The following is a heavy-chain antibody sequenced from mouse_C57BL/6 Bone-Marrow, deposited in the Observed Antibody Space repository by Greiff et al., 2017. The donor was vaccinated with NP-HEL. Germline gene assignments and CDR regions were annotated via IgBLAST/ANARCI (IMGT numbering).Heavy chain of an antibody. V-gene: IGHV1-59*01. CDR3: ARDDYDVRDAMDY. D-gene: IGHD2-4*01. J-gene: IGHJ4*01. CDR1: GYTFTSYW. CDR2: IDPSDSYT. Sequence: QVQLQQPGAELVRPGTSVKLSCKASGYTFTSYWMHWVKQRPGQGLEWIGVIDPSDSYTNYNQKFKGKATLTVDTSSSTAYMQLSSLTSEDSAVYYCARDDYDVRDAMDYWGQGTSVTVSS.